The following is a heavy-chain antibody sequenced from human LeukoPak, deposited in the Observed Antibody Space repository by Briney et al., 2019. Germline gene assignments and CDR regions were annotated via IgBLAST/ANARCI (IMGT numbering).Heavy chain of an antibody. CDR1: GGSSTTTNF. CDR2: ISLRGRT. CDR3: SRESGPYCPFGH. D-gene: IGHD1-26*01. Sequence: SGTLSLTCGVSGGSSTTTNFWSWVRQPPGGGLEWIGEISLRGRTQYNPSLKSRVNISIGESKNHLYLSLASVTAADTAVYYCSRESGPYCPFGHWGQGTLVAVTS. V-gene: IGHV4-4*02. J-gene: IGHJ5*02.